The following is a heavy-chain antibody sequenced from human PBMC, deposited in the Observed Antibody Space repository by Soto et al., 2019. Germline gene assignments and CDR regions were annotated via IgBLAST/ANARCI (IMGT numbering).Heavy chain of an antibody. CDR3: AKGVKQWLVLNWFDP. J-gene: IGHJ5*02. CDR2: ISYDGSNK. Sequence: QVQLVESGGGVVQPGRSLRLSCAASGFTFSSYGMHWVRQAPGKGLEWVAVISYDGSNKYYADSVKGRFTISRDNSKNTLYLQMNSLRAEDTAAYYCAKGVKQWLVLNWFDPWGQGTLVTVSS. V-gene: IGHV3-30*18. D-gene: IGHD6-19*01. CDR1: GFTFSSYG.